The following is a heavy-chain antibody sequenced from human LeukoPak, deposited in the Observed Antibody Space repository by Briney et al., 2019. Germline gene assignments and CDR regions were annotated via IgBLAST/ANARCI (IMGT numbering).Heavy chain of an antibody. CDR3: ASGVKVDTAMGDAFDI. CDR2: IIPIFGTA. CDR1: GGTFSSYA. Sequence: SVKVSCKAAGGTFSSYAISWVRQAPGQGLEWMGGIIPIFGTANYAQKFQGRVTITADESTSTAYMELSSLRSEDTAVYYCASGVKVDTAMGDAFDIWGQGTMVTVSS. D-gene: IGHD5-18*01. V-gene: IGHV1-69*01. J-gene: IGHJ3*02.